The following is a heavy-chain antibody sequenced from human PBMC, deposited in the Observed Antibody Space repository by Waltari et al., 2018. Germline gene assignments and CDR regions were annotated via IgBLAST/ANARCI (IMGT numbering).Heavy chain of an antibody. CDR1: GFTFSSYA. CDR3: AREQLAVAGAVDAFDI. V-gene: IGHV3-30*04. Sequence: QVQLVESGGGVVQPGRSLRLSCAASGFTFSSYAMHWVRQAPGKGLEWVAVISYDGSNKYYADSVKGRFTISRDNSKNTLYLQMNSLRAEDTAVYYCAREQLAVAGAVDAFDIWGQGTMVTVSS. J-gene: IGHJ3*02. CDR2: ISYDGSNK. D-gene: IGHD6-19*01.